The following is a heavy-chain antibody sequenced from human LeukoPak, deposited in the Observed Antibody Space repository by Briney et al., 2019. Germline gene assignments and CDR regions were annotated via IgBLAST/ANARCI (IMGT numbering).Heavy chain of an antibody. CDR3: VRDSSKWYYDY. V-gene: IGHV3-74*01. D-gene: IGHD6-13*01. J-gene: IGHJ4*02. CDR1: GFMFSRYW. CDR2: IKSDGSST. Sequence: GGSLRLSCAASGFMFSRYWMHWVRQAPGKGLVWVSHIKSDGSSTTYADSVKGRFTTSRDNAKSTLYLQMNSLRVEDTAVYYCVRDSSKWYYDYWGQGTLVTVSS.